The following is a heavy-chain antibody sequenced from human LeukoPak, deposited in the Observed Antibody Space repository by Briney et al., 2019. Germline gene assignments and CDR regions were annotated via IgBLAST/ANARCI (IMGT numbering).Heavy chain of an antibody. CDR2: IYYSGST. J-gene: IGHJ5*02. V-gene: IGHV4-59*01. CDR1: GGSISSYY. D-gene: IGHD6-13*01. CDR3: ARDKAAAGTWFDP. Sequence: SETLSLTCTVSGGSISSYYWSWIRQPPGKGLEWIGYIYYSGSTNYNPSLKSRVTISVDTSKNQSSLKLSSVTAADTAVYYCARDKAAAGTWFDPWGQGTLVTVSS.